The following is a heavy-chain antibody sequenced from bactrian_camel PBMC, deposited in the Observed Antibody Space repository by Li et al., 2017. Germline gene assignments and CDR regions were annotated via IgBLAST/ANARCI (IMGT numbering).Heavy chain of an antibody. CDR2: IDTDGTT. Sequence: HVQLVESGGGSVQAGGSLRLSCAASGDIGANKCMGWYRQTPGKERELVSSIDTDGTTTYVDSVKGRFTISRDNAKSTFLQMNSLETEDTGVYYCAAHCAGWVNYWGQGTQVTVS. V-gene: IGHV3S53*01. D-gene: IGHD3*01. CDR1: GDIGANKC. CDR3: AAHCAGWVNY. J-gene: IGHJ4*01.